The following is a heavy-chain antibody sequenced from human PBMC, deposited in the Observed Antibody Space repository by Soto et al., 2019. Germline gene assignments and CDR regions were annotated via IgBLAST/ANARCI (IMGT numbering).Heavy chain of an antibody. Sequence: PGGSLRLSCAASGFTFSSYWMSWVRQAPGKGLEWVANIKQDGSEKYYVDSVKGRFTISRDNAKNSLYLQMNSLRAEDTAVYYCARDQDYGDSTAVIYWGQGTLVTVSS. V-gene: IGHV3-7*01. J-gene: IGHJ4*02. D-gene: IGHD4-17*01. CDR2: IKQDGSEK. CDR3: ARDQDYGDSTAVIY. CDR1: GFTFSSYW.